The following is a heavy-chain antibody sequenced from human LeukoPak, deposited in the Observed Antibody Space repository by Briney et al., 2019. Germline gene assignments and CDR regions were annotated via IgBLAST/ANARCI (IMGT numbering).Heavy chain of an antibody. Sequence: HPGGSLRLSCAASGFSFSTFAMHWARQAPGKGLEWVAVISSDGSNKYTADSVKGRFTISRDNSKNTLYLQMNSLRAEDTAVYYCSKGQWLVEQTFDYWGQGTLVTVSS. D-gene: IGHD6-19*01. V-gene: IGHV3-30-3*01. CDR1: GFSFSTFA. CDR3: SKGQWLVEQTFDY. J-gene: IGHJ4*02. CDR2: ISSDGSNK.